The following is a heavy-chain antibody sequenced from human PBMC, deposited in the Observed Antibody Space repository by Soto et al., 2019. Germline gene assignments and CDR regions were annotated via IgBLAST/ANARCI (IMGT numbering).Heavy chain of an antibody. D-gene: IGHD6-13*01. CDR2: IYHSGST. Sequence: TLSPPFAVSGGSISSGGSSLSLIRPPPGKGLEWIGYIYHSGSTYYNPSLKSRVTISVDRSKNQFSLKLSSVTAADTAVYYCARAAAAPKVYYFDYWGQGTLVTVSS. J-gene: IGHJ4*02. CDR3: ARAAAAPKVYYFDY. CDR1: GGSISSGGSS. V-gene: IGHV4-30-2*01.